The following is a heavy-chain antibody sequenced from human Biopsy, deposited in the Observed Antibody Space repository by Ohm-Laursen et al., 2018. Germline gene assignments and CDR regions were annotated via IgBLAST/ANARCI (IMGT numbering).Heavy chain of an antibody. CDR3: ARDRTPYYDFWSGKSFDNWFDP. CDR2: IIPIFETI. CDR1: GGTFSSYA. V-gene: IGHV1-69*01. Sequence: SSVKVSCKASGGTFSSYAISWVRQAPGQGPEWMGGIIPIFETIDYAPKFQDRVTITADESTRTAYMELRSLRSDDTALYYCARDRTPYYDFWSGKSFDNWFDPWGQGTLVTVSS. J-gene: IGHJ5*02. D-gene: IGHD3-3*01.